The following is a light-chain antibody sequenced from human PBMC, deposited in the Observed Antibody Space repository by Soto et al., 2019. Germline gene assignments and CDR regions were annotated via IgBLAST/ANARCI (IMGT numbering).Light chain of an antibody. CDR1: QSGSGNY. CDR3: QQYGFSLRT. V-gene: IGKV3-20*01. Sequence: EIGLTQAPGTLSLSPGERATLSCRASQSGSGNYLAWYQQKPGQAPRLLISGASSRASVIPDRFSGSGSGTAFTLTISRLEPEDFAVYYCQQYGFSLRTFGQGSKVEI. J-gene: IGKJ1*01. CDR2: GAS.